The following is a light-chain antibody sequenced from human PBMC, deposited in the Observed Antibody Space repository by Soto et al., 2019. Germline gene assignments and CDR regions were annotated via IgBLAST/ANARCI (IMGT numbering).Light chain of an antibody. Sequence: EIVMTQSPATLSVSPGERATLSCRASQSVGSNLAWYQQKPGQAPGLLIYGASTRATGIPARFSGSGSGTEFTLTISSLQSEDFAIYFCQQYNNWPPDRTFGQGTKV. J-gene: IGKJ1*01. V-gene: IGKV3-15*01. CDR2: GAS. CDR3: QQYNNWPPDRT. CDR1: QSVGSN.